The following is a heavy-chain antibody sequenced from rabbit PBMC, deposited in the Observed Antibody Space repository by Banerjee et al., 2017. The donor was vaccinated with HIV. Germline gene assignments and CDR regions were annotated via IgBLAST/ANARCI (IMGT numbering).Heavy chain of an antibody. D-gene: IGHD4-2*01. Sequence: EESGGGLVQPEGSLTLTCKASGFDFSSNAMCWVRQAPGKGLEWIGCIYTTSGSTWYASWAKGRFTISRSTSLNTVTLQITSLTAADTATYFCARYYLSDAGLWGQGTLVTVS. CDR2: IYTTSGST. J-gene: IGHJ3*01. V-gene: IGHV1S47*01. CDR3: ARYYLSDAGL. CDR1: GFDFSSNA.